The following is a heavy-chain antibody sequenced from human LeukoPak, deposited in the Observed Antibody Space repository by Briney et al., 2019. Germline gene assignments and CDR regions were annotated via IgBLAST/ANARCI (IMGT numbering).Heavy chain of an antibody. Sequence: SETLSLTCTVSGYSISSGYYWGWIRQPPGKGLEWIGSIYHSGSTNYNPSLKSRVTISVDASKNQFSLKLNSVTAADTAVYYCARPRLLYGSGPALVWGPGTLVTVSS. CDR1: GYSISSGYY. CDR3: ARPRLLYGSGPALV. J-gene: IGHJ4*02. V-gene: IGHV4-38-2*02. D-gene: IGHD3-10*01. CDR2: IYHSGST.